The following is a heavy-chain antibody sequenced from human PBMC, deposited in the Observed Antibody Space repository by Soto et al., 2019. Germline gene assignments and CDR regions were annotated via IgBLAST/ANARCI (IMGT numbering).Heavy chain of an antibody. CDR1: GYTFTSYS. J-gene: IGHJ5*02. CDR2: IIAGNGNT. V-gene: IGHV1-3*01. D-gene: IGHD2-15*01. CDR3: ARGSVVGFDP. Sequence: QVQLVQSGAEVKKPGASVKVSCKASGYTFTSYSMHWVRQAPGQRLEWMGWIIAGNGNTKYSQKFQGRVTITRDTAASTAYMELSSLRSEDTAVYYSARGSVVGFDPWGQGTLVTVSS.